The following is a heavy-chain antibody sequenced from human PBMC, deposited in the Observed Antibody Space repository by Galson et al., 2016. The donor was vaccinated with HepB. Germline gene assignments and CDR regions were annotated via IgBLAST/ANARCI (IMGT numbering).Heavy chain of an antibody. CDR2: IYPGDSDS. V-gene: IGHV5-51*01. D-gene: IGHD5-18*01. CDR1: GFRFTSFW. J-gene: IGHJ4*02. CDR3: ARSSSIQGKFAF. Sequence: SGAEVKKPGESLKISCKGSGFRFTSFWIGWVRQMPGKGLEWMGIIYPGDSDSRYSPSFQGQVIMSADTSVSTAYLTWNSLKASDTAMYYCARSSSIQGKFAFWGQGTLVTVSS.